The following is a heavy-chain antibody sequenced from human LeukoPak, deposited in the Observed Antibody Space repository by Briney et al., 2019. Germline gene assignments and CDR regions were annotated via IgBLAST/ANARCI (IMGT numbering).Heavy chain of an antibody. D-gene: IGHD1-14*01. J-gene: IGHJ4*02. V-gene: IGHV3-7*01. CDR1: GFNLRSNA. Sequence: GGSLRLSCAGSGFNLRSNAMSWVRQAPGKGLEWVANIKEDGGEMYYVDSVKGRFIISRVNAKNSVYLQMNILRVEDTAVYYCASGMIEFDYWGQGTLVTVSS. CDR2: IKEDGGEM. CDR3: ASGMIEFDY.